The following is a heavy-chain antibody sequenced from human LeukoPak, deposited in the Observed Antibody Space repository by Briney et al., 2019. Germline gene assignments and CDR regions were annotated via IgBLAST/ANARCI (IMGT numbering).Heavy chain of an antibody. J-gene: IGHJ1*01. D-gene: IGHD5-24*01. V-gene: IGHV1-2*02. CDR1: GYTVTGYY. CDR3: ARDFVRDGYNTEYFQH. CDR2: MNPNSGGT. Sequence: ASVKVSCKASGYTVTGYYMHSVRQAPGQGLEWMGWMNPNSGGTNYAQKFQGRVTMTRDTSISTAYMELSRLRSDDTAVYYCARDFVRDGYNTEYFQHWGQGTLVTVSS.